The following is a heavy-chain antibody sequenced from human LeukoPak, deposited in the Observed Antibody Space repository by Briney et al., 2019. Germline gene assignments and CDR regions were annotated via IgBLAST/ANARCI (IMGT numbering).Heavy chain of an antibody. CDR3: AREFVVEPKSSFDH. Sequence: GGSLRLSCAASGFTFSDYYMSWIRQAPGKGLEWVSYISSSGSTIYYADSVKGRFTISRDNAKNSLYLQMSSLRAEDTAIYYCAREFVVEPKSSFDHWGQGTLVTVSS. V-gene: IGHV3-11*01. CDR1: GFTFSDYY. CDR2: ISSSGSTI. D-gene: IGHD2-21*01. J-gene: IGHJ4*02.